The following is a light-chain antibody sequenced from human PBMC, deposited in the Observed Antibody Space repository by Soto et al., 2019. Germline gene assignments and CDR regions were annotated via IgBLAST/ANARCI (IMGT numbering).Light chain of an antibody. CDR3: ETWDSNTRGV. CDR2: LESSGSY. Sequence: QSVLTQSSSASASLGSSVKLTCTLSSGHSSYIIAWHQQQPGKAPRFLMKLESSGSYNKGSGVPDRFSGSSSGADRYLTISNLQFEDEADYYCETWDSNTRGVFGTGTKVTVL. J-gene: IGLJ1*01. V-gene: IGLV4-60*02. CDR1: SGHSSYI.